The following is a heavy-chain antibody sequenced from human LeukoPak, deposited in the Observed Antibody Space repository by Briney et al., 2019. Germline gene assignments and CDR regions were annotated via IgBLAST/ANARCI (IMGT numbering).Heavy chain of an antibody. CDR3: ARSYSHGGNGWFDP. CDR2: IGTVGDT. CDR1: GFTFSSYD. V-gene: IGHV3-13*01. J-gene: IGHJ5*02. D-gene: IGHD4-23*01. Sequence: GGSLRLSCAASGFTFSSYDMRWVRQATGKGLEWVSAIGTVGDTYYPGSVKGRFTISRENAKNSLYLQVNSLRAGDTAVYYCARSYSHGGNGWFDPWGQGTLVTVSS.